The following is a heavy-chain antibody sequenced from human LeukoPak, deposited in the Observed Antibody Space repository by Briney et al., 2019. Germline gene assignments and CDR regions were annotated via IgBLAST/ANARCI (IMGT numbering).Heavy chain of an antibody. J-gene: IGHJ5*02. Sequence: SETLSLTCTVSGGSLSTYYWNWIRQPAGKGLEWIGRIYTSGSTNYNPSIKSRVTMSVDTSKNQFSLRLSSETAATTAVYYCARCSGNGYDYSWFDRWGQGTLVTVSS. CDR2: IYTSGST. CDR3: ARCSGNGYDYSWFDR. V-gene: IGHV4-4*07. D-gene: IGHD5-12*01. CDR1: GGSLSTYY.